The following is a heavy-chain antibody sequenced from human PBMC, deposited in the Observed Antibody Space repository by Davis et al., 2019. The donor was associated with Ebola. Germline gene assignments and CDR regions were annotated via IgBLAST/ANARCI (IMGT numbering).Heavy chain of an antibody. Sequence: GGSLRLSCAASGFTFSSYAMSWVRQAPGKGLEWVSTVSGSGGATYYTDSVKGRFTISRDPSKNTLYLQMNSLRAEDTAVYYCAKVKYYSTWRGGFDSWGQGTLVTVSS. CDR2: VSGSGGAT. CDR1: GFTFSSYA. D-gene: IGHD6-13*01. CDR3: AKVKYYSTWRGGFDS. J-gene: IGHJ4*02. V-gene: IGHV3-23*01.